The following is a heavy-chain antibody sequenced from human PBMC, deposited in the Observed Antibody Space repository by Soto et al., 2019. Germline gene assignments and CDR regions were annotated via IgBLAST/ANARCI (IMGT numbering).Heavy chain of an antibody. Sequence: QVQLVQSGAEVKKPGASVKVSCKASGYTFTSYGISWVRQAPGQGLEWMGWISAYNGNTNYAQKLQGRVTMTTDTSXSXXYMELRSLRSDDTAVYYCARGRYCSGGSCYRWFDPWGQGTLVTVSS. CDR1: GYTFTSYG. J-gene: IGHJ5*02. CDR3: ARGRYCSGGSCYRWFDP. CDR2: ISAYNGNT. V-gene: IGHV1-18*01. D-gene: IGHD2-15*01.